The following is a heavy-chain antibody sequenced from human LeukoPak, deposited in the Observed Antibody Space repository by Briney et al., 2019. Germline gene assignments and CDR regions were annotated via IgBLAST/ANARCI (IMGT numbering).Heavy chain of an antibody. J-gene: IGHJ4*02. CDR3: ARDRVHYYDSSGYPEDDY. CDR1: GGTFSSYA. V-gene: IGHV1-69*05. Sequence: SVKVSCKASGGTFSSYAISWVRQAPGQGLEWMGRIIPIFGTANYAQKFQGRVTITTDESTSTAYMELSSLRSEDTAVYYCARDRVHYYDSSGYPEDDYWGQGTLVTVSS. CDR2: IIPIFGTA. D-gene: IGHD3-22*01.